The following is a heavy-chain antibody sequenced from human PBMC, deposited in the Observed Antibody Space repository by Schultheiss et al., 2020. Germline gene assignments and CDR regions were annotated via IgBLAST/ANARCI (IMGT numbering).Heavy chain of an antibody. V-gene: IGHV3-23*01. CDR3: AREFSGSYGDSFDV. CDR2: ISGSGVST. CDR1: GFTFSSYG. D-gene: IGHD1-26*01. Sequence: LSLTCAASGFTFSSYGMHWVRQAPGKGLEWVSAISGSGVSTYYADSVKGRFTISRDNSKNTLDLQMNNLRAEDTAVYYCAREFSGSYGDSFDVWGQGTVVTVSS. J-gene: IGHJ3*01.